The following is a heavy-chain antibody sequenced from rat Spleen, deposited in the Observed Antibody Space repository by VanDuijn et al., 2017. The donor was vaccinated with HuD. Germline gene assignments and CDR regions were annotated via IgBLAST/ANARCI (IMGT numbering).Heavy chain of an antibody. V-gene: IGHV5-22*01. CDR3: ARRGYLSNWYFDF. CDR1: GITFSDYY. D-gene: IGHD2-7*01. CDR2: ISFEGSST. J-gene: IGHJ1*01. Sequence: EVQLVESGGGLVQPGRSLKLSCAASGITFSDYYMVWVRQAPKKGLEWVASISFEGSSTYYGDSVKGRFTISRDNAKSTLYLQMDSLRPEETATYYCARRGYLSNWYFDFWGPGIMVTVSS.